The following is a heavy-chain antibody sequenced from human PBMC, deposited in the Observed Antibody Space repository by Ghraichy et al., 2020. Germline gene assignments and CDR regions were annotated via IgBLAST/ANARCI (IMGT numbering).Heavy chain of an antibody. Sequence: SETLSLTCTVSGGSISSSNHYWGWIRQPPGKGLEWIASICYSGSTYYNPSLKSRVSISVDTYKNQFSLKLSSVTAADTAIYYCARHSGGRDGYYPRPFDYWGQGTLVTVSS. CDR3: ARHSGGRDGYYPRPFDY. J-gene: IGHJ4*02. CDR2: ICYSGST. CDR1: GGSISSSNHY. V-gene: IGHV4-39*01. D-gene: IGHD3-22*01.